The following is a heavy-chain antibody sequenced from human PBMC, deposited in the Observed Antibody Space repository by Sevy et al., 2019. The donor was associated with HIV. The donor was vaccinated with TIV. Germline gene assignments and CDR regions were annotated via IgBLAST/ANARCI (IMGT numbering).Heavy chain of an antibody. J-gene: IGHJ4*02. CDR1: GFTFTNYW. D-gene: IGHD2-8*01. CDR3: TRDMYGIDY. CDR2: VDNDGSGT. V-gene: IGHV3-74*01. Sequence: AGSLRLSCAASGFTFTNYWMHWVHQAPGKALVWVSRVDNDGSGTNYADSVKGRFTISRDNAKNTVYLQMNSLRAEDTAVYSWTRDMYGIDYWGQGTLVTVSS.